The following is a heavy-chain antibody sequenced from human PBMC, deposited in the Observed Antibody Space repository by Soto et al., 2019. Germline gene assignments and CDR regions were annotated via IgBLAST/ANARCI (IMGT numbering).Heavy chain of an antibody. CDR3: AGDIRSGSYRFDY. V-gene: IGHV4-59*08. D-gene: IGHD1-26*01. J-gene: IGHJ4*02. CDR1: DGSLTRYY. CDR2: IYDSGNT. Sequence: SETLSLTCTVSDGSLTRYYRSWLRQPPRKGLEWIGYIYDSGNTIYNPSLKSRVTISVDRPNNQFSLKLRSVTAADTAIYYCAGDIRSGSYRFDYWGQGPLVT.